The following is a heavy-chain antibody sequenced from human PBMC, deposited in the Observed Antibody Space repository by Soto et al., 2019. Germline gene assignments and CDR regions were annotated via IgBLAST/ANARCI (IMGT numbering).Heavy chain of an antibody. CDR3: ASPRGGYSYGSGNWFDP. CDR2: ISYDGSNK. V-gene: IGHV3-30-3*01. Sequence: GGSLRLSCAASGFTFSSYAMHWVRQAPGKGLEWVAVISYDGSNKYYADSVKGRFTISRDNSKNTLYLQMNSLRAEDTAVYYCASPRGGYSYGSGNWFDPWGQGTLVTVSS. CDR1: GFTFSSYA. J-gene: IGHJ5*02. D-gene: IGHD5-18*01.